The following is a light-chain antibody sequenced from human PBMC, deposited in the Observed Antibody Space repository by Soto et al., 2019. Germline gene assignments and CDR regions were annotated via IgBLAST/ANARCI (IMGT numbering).Light chain of an antibody. J-gene: IGLJ3*02. Sequence: QPVLTQPPSASASLGASVTLTCTLSSGYSNYKVDWYQQRPGKGPRFVMRVGPSGVVGSKGYGIPDRFSVLGSGLNRYLTIKNIHEEDESDYHCGTDHGSGSNFVRVFGGGTKLTVL. CDR2: VGPSGVVG. V-gene: IGLV9-49*01. CDR3: GTDHGSGSNFVRV. CDR1: SGYSNYK.